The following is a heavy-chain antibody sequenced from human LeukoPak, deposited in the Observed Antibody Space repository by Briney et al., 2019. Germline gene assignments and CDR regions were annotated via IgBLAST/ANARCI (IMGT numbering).Heavy chain of an antibody. J-gene: IGHJ4*02. V-gene: IGHV4-4*07. Sequence: SETLSLTCTVSGGSISSYYWSWIRQPAGKGLEWIGRIYTSGSTNYNPSLKSRVTMSVDTSKNQFSLKLSSVTAADTAVYYCAGIHDYGDSYYFDYWGQGTLVTVSS. CDR2: IYTSGST. CDR3: AGIHDYGDSYYFDY. CDR1: GGSISSYY. D-gene: IGHD4-17*01.